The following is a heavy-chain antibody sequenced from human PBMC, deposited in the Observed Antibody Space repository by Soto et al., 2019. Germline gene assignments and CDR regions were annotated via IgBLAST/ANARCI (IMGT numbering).Heavy chain of an antibody. J-gene: IGHJ6*02. CDR1: GYTFTSYG. Sequence: ASVKVSCKASGYTFTSYGISWVRQAPGQGLEWMGWISAYNGNTNYAQKLQGRVTMTTDTSTSTAYMELRSLGSDDTAVYYCARDYYSSVVYYYGMDVWGQGTTVTVSS. D-gene: IGHD6-19*01. CDR3: ARDYYSSVVYYYGMDV. V-gene: IGHV1-18*01. CDR2: ISAYNGNT.